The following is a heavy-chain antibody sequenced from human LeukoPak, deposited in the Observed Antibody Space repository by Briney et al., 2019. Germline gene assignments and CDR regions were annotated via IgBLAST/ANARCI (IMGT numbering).Heavy chain of an antibody. CDR1: GYTLTELS. V-gene: IGHV1-24*01. Sequence: ASVKVSCKVSGYTLTELSMHWVRQAPGKGLEWMGGFDPEDGETIYAQKFQGRVTMTEDTSTDTAYMELSSLRSKDTAVYYCARGAYCGGDCYARGIDYWGQGTLVTVSS. CDR3: ARGAYCGGDCYARGIDY. D-gene: IGHD2-21*01. CDR2: FDPEDGET. J-gene: IGHJ4*02.